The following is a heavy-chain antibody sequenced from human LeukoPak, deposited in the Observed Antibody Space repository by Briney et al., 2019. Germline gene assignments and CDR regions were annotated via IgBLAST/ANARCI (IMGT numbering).Heavy chain of an antibody. J-gene: IGHJ5*02. D-gene: IGHD3-22*01. CDR2: INPNSGGT. Sequence: ASVKVSCKASGYTFTGYYMHWVRQAPGQGLEWMGWINPNSGGTNYAQKCQGRVTMTRDTSISTAYMELSRLRSDDTAVYYCAREDSSGTSGWFDPWGQGTLVTVSS. CDR1: GYTFTGYY. V-gene: IGHV1-2*02. CDR3: AREDSSGTSGWFDP.